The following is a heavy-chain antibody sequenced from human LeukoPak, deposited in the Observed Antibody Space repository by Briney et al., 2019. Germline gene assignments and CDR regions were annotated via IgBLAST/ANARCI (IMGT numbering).Heavy chain of an antibody. CDR3: ARDYRRRPPQLVPPDAFDI. Sequence: GASVKVSCKASGYTFTSYDINWVRQATGQGLEWMGWMNPNSGNTGYAQKFQGRVTITRNTSISTAYMELSSLRSEDTAVYYCARDYRRRPPQLVPPDAFDIWGQGTMVTVSS. D-gene: IGHD6-6*01. CDR1: GYTFTSYD. J-gene: IGHJ3*02. CDR2: MNPNSGNT. V-gene: IGHV1-8*03.